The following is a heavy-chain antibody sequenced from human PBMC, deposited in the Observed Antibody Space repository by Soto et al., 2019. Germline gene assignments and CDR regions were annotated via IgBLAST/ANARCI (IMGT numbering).Heavy chain of an antibody. D-gene: IGHD3-3*01. CDR2: IYTSGST. CDR3: AREKYTIFGVANNWFDP. CDR1: GGSISSYY. J-gene: IGHJ5*02. V-gene: IGHV4-4*07. Sequence: NPSETLSLTCTVSGGSISSYYWSWIRQPAGKGLEWIGRIYTSGSTNYNPSLKSRVTMSVDTSKNQFSLKLSSVTAADTAVYYCAREKYTIFGVANNWFDPWGQGTLVTVSS.